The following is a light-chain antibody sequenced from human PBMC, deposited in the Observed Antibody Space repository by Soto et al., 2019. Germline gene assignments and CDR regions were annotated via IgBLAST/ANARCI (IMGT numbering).Light chain of an antibody. CDR3: QQYGNWPLT. CDR2: DTS. Sequence: EIVLTHSPGTLSLSPGERASLSCRASQSVGNFLVWYQQKPGQAPSLLIYDTSNRATGIPARFSGSGSGTDFTLTISSLEPEDFAIYYCQQYGNWPLTFGGGTKVEIK. J-gene: IGKJ4*01. V-gene: IGKV3-11*01. CDR1: QSVGNF.